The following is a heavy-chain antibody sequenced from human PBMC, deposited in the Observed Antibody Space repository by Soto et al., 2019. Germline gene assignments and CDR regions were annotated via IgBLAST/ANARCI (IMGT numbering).Heavy chain of an antibody. CDR1: GIPVSSNY. V-gene: IGHV3-53*04. J-gene: IGHJ6*02. CDR3: PRDGPYYYASRMNV. CDR2: LHSGGDT. Sequence: ESGGGLVQPGGSLRLSCAASGIPVSSNYMTWVRQAPGKGLEWVSVLHSGGDTYYANSVKDRFTISRHDSTNTLFLQMNSLTAEDTAVYYCPRDGPYYYASRMNVLGQGTTVTVSS. D-gene: IGHD3-10*01.